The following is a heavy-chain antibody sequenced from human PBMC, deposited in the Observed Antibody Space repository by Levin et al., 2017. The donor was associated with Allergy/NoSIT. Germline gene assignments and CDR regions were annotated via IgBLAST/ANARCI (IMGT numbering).Heavy chain of an antibody. J-gene: IGHJ3*02. CDR3: AKDLWGDYVMNAFDI. Sequence: GESLKISCAASGFTFSSYGMHWVRQAPGKGLEWVAVISYDGSNKYYADSVKGRFTISRDNSKNTLYLQMNSLRAEDTAVYYCAKDLWGDYVMNAFDIWGQGTMVTVSS. V-gene: IGHV3-30*18. CDR2: ISYDGSNK. CDR1: GFTFSSYG. D-gene: IGHD4-17*01.